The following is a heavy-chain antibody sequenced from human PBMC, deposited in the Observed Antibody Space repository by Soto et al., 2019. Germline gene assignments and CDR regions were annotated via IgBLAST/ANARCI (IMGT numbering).Heavy chain of an antibody. J-gene: IGHJ4*02. Sequence: SETLSLTCTVSGGSISSGGYYWSWIRQHPGKGLEWIGYIYYSGSTYYNPSLKSRVTISIDRSKNQFSLKLSSVTAADTAVYYCATAGGDYYDILTGPCDWGQGTLVTVSS. CDR2: IYYSGST. D-gene: IGHD3-9*01. V-gene: IGHV4-39*01. CDR3: ATAGGDYYDILTGPCD. CDR1: GGSISSGGYY.